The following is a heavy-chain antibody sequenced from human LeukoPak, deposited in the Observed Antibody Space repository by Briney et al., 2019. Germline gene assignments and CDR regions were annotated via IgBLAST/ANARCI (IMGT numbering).Heavy chain of an antibody. CDR3: ARVYPSPTDFEY. CDR2: INPNSGGT. J-gene: IGHJ4*02. CDR1: GYTFSVYY. V-gene: IGHV1-2*02. Sequence: ASVKVSCKSSGYTFSVYYMHWVRQAPGQGLEWMGWINPNSGGTNYAQKFQGRVTMTRDTSISTAYMELNSLTSDDTAVYYCARVYPSPTDFEYRGQGTLVTVSS.